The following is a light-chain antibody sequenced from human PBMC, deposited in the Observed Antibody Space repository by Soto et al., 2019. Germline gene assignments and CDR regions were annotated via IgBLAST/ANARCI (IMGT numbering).Light chain of an antibody. CDR2: DAS. CDR1: QDISNY. V-gene: IGKV1-33*01. Sequence: DIQMTQSPPSLSASVGDRVTITCQASQDISNYLNWYEQKPGKAPKLLIYDASNLETGVPSRFSGSGSGTDFTFTISSLQPEDIATYYCQQYDNLPFTFGPGTKVD. J-gene: IGKJ3*01. CDR3: QQYDNLPFT.